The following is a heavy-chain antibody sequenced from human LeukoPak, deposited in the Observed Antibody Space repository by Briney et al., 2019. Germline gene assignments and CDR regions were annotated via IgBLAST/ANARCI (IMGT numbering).Heavy chain of an antibody. V-gene: IGHV1-8*01. CDR3: ARVVAQWLEVH. J-gene: IGHJ4*02. D-gene: IGHD6-19*01. CDR1: GYNFLSHD. Sequence: ASVKVSCKAPGYNFLSHDINWVRQAPGQGPEWMGYMSPIRGKTHYAQKFQGRVSMTSDASITTAYMELSSLMSEDTAVYYSARVVAQWLEVHWGQGTQVTVSS. CDR2: MSPIRGKT.